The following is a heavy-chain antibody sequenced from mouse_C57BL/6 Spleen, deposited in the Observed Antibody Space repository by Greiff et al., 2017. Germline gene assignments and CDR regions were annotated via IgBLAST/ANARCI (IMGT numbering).Heavy chain of an antibody. V-gene: IGHV1-64*01. CDR3: ARGGYYGSSHSWFAY. J-gene: IGHJ3*01. D-gene: IGHD1-1*01. CDR2: IHPNSGST. Sequence: QVQLQQPGAELVKPGASVKLSCKASGYTFTSYWMHWVKQRPGQGLEWIGMIHPNSGSTNYNEKFKSKATLTVDKSSSTAYMQLSSLTSEDSAVYYCARGGYYGSSHSWFAYWGQGTLVTVSA. CDR1: GYTFTSYW.